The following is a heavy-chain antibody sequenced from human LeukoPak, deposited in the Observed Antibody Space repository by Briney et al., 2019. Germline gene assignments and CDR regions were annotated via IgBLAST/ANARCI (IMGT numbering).Heavy chain of an antibody. CDR2: IYFSGST. CDR1: GGSISSHSYH. Sequence: SETLSLTCTVSGGSISSHSYHWGWIRQPPGKGLKWIGSIYFSGSTYFNPSFKSRVSISLDTSKNQFSLELSSVTAADTAVYYCARSTGTSMPYYFDYWGQGTLVTVSS. J-gene: IGHJ4*02. D-gene: IGHD2/OR15-2a*01. V-gene: IGHV4-39*07. CDR3: ARSTGTSMPYYFDY.